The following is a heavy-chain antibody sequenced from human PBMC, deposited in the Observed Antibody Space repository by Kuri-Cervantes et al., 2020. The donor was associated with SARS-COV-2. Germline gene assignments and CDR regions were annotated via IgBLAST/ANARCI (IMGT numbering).Heavy chain of an antibody. D-gene: IGHD6-6*01. CDR3: ARSNEYSSSSGIDY. CDR1: GGSISSYY. J-gene: IGHJ4*02. Sequence: SETLSLTCTVSGGSISSYYWSWIRQPPGKGLEWIGYIYYSGSTNYNPSLKSRVTISVDTSKNQFSLKLSSVTAADTAVYYCARSNEYSSSSGIDYWGQGTLVTVSS. CDR2: IYYSGST. V-gene: IGHV4-59*12.